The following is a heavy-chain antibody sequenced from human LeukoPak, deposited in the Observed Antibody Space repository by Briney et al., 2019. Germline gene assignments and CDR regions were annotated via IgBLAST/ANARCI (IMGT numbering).Heavy chain of an antibody. CDR3: ARDNCGKYSSRIRFYNWFDP. CDR1: GGSISSYY. D-gene: IGHD6-13*01. J-gene: IGHJ5*02. V-gene: IGHV4-59*01. Sequence: SETLSLTCTVSGGSISSYYWSRIRQPPGKGLEWIGYIYYSGSTNYNPSLKSRVTISVDTSKNQFSLKLSSVTAADTAVYYCARDNCGKYSSRIRFYNWFDPWGQGTLVTVSS. CDR2: IYYSGST.